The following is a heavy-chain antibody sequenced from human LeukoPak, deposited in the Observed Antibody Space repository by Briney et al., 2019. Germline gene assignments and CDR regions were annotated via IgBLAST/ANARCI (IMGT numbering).Heavy chain of an antibody. CDR1: GATFDDYG. D-gene: IGHD2-21*01. Sequence: GGSLRLSCAASGATFDDYGMTWVRQAPGKGLEWVSGITWNGEITGYADSVKGRFTISRDNAKNSLYLQMTSLRAEDTAVYYCAKSLLWSREPDYWGQGTLVTVSS. CDR2: ITWNGEIT. J-gene: IGHJ4*02. V-gene: IGHV3-20*04. CDR3: AKSLLWSREPDY.